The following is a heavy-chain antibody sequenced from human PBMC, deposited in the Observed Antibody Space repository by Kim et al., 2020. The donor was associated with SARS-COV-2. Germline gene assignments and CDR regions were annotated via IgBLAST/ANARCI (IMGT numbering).Heavy chain of an antibody. CDR3: DAPDY. CDR2: ISDSGRNT. CDR1: GFTFGIYA. V-gene: IGHV3-23*01. J-gene: IGHJ4*02. Sequence: GGSLRLSCAASGFTFGIYAMSWARQAPGKGLEWVSTISDSGRNTHYADSVKGRFTISRDNSMNTLYLQMNSLRAEDTAVYYCDAPDYWGQGTLVTVSS.